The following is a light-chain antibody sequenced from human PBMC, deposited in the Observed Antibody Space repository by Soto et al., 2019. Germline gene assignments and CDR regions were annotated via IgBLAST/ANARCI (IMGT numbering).Light chain of an antibody. J-gene: IGKJ1*01. CDR2: GAS. CDR3: QQYGGSPRT. Sequence: EIVMTQSPAPLSVSPGERATLSCRASQSVSSNLAWYQQKPGQAPRFIIYGASTRATGIPDRFSGSGSGTDFTLTISRLEPEDVAVYHCQQYGGSPRTLGQGTKVDIK. V-gene: IGKV3-20*01. CDR1: QSVSSN.